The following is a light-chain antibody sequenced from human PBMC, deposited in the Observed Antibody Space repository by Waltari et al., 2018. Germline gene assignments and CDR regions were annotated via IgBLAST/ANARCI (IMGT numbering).Light chain of an antibody. CDR2: HSS. V-gene: IGKV1-12*01. CDR1: QDISTS. Sequence: EIHMTQSPSSVSASVGDRVSMSCRASQDISTSLAWYQQKSGKAPSLLIYHSSTLQSGVPSRFSGAGTGTDFTLTITNLHPEAFATYFCQQGDTSPPTFGPGTKVELK. CDR3: QQGDTSPPT. J-gene: IGKJ1*01.